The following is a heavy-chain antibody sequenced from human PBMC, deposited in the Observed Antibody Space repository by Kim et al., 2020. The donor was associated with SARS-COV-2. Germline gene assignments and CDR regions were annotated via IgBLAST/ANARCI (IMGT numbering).Heavy chain of an antibody. Sequence: SETLSLTCTVSGGSISSYYWSWIRQPPGKGLEWIGYIYYSGSTNYNPSLKSRVTISVDTSKNQFSLKLSSVTAADTAVYYCARVRVDCSSTSCYHYYMDVWGKGTTVTVSS. CDR3: ARVRVDCSSTSCYHYYMDV. V-gene: IGHV4-59*01. CDR2: IYYSGST. CDR1: GGSISSYY. J-gene: IGHJ6*03. D-gene: IGHD2-2*01.